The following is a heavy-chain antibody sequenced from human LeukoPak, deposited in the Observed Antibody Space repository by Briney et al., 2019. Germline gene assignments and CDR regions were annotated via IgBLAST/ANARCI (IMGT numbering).Heavy chain of an antibody. Sequence: GSLRLSCAASGFTLSSYAMSWVRQAPGKGLEWVSAISGSGGTTHYADSVKGRFTISRDRSKNTLYLQMHSLRAEDTAVYYCAKDAFCTSTNCYASYFDYWGQGTLVTVSS. CDR1: GFTLSSYA. CDR3: AKDAFCTSTNCYASYFDY. D-gene: IGHD2-2*01. CDR2: ISGSGGTT. J-gene: IGHJ4*02. V-gene: IGHV3-23*01.